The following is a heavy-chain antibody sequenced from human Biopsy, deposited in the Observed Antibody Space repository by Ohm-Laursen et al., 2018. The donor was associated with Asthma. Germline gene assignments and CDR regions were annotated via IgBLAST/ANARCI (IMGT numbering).Heavy chain of an antibody. D-gene: IGHD3-3*01. CDR3: ARDVMEWYLPAFDF. CDR2: GGSYYGGGLR. Sequence: SLRLSCAASGVNVTNNYMTWVRQAPGKGLEWVAVGGSYYGGGLRYYADSVNGRFTVSRDDSKNTLYLQMNSLRPDDTAVYYCARDVMEWYLPAFDFWGQGTLVTVSS. J-gene: IGHJ4*02. V-gene: IGHV3-30*19. CDR1: GVNVTNNY.